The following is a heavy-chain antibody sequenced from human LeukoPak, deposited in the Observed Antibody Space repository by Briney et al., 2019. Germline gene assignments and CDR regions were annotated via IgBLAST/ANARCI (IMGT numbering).Heavy chain of an antibody. J-gene: IGHJ4*02. CDR2: INPNSGGT. CDR3: ARDPLRLGYCSSSSCPPGDY. CDR1: GYTFTGYY. D-gene: IGHD2-2*01. Sequence: ASVKVSCKASGYTFTGYYMHWVRQAPGQGLEWMGWINPNSGGTNYAQKFQGRVTMTRDTSISTAYMELSRLRSDDTAVYYCARDPLRLGYCSSSSCPPGDYWGQGTLFTVSS. V-gene: IGHV1-2*02.